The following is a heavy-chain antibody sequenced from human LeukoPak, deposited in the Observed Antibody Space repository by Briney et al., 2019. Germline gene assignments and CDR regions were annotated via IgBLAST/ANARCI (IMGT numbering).Heavy chain of an antibody. Sequence: SVKVSCKASGGTFSSYAISWVRQAPGQGLEWMGGIIPIFGTANYAQKFQGRVTITADESTSTAYVELSSLRSEDTAVYYCARDRQKRAGYSSGWYYYYYMDVWGKGTTVTVSS. CDR3: ARDRQKRAGYSSGWYYYYYMDV. D-gene: IGHD6-19*01. J-gene: IGHJ6*03. V-gene: IGHV1-69*13. CDR1: GGTFSSYA. CDR2: IIPIFGTA.